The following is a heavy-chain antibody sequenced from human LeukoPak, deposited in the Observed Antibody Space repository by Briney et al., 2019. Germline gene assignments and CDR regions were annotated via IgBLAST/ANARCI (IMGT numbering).Heavy chain of an antibody. Sequence: GGSLRLSCAASGFTFSSYGMSWVRQAPGKGLEWVSVIYSGGSTHYADSVKGRFTISRDNSRSTLYLQMNSLRAEDTAVYYCASLYYGGNNFDYWGQGTLVTVSS. CDR3: ASLYYGGNNFDY. CDR1: GFTFSSYG. J-gene: IGHJ4*02. CDR2: IYSGGST. V-gene: IGHV3-66*01. D-gene: IGHD4-23*01.